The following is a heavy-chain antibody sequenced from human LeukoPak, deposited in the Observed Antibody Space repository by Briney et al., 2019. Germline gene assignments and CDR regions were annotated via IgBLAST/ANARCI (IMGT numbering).Heavy chain of an antibody. J-gene: IGHJ3*02. V-gene: IGHV4-4*07. Sequence: SETLSLTRTVYAGSISSYYWSCIRQPAGKGLEWIGRIYTSGSTNYNPSLKSRVTMSVDTSKNQFSLKLSSVTAADTAVYYCARDPGIAVAGDSDAFDIWGQGTMVTVSS. CDR3: ARDPGIAVAGDSDAFDI. CDR1: AGSISSYY. CDR2: IYTSGST. D-gene: IGHD6-19*01.